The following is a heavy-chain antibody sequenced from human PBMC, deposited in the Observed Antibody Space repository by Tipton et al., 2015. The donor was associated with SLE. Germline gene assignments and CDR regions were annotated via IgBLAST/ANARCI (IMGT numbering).Heavy chain of an antibody. CDR3: AKRWGATGTTSTFDI. CDR2: IYYSGST. D-gene: IGHD1-1*01. J-gene: IGHJ3*02. V-gene: IGHV4-34*01. CDR1: GGSFSGYY. Sequence: TLSLTCAVYGGSFSGYYWSWIRQPPGKGLEWIGYIYYSGSTYYNPSLKSRVTISVDTSKNQFSLKLTSVTAADTAFYYCAKRWGATGTTSTFDIWGQGTMVIVSS.